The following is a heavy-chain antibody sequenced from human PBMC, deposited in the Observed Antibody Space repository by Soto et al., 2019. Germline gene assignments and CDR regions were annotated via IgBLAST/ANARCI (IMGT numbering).Heavy chain of an antibody. V-gene: IGHV3-33*07. Sequence: QAHLVESGGRVVQPGRSLRLSCAASGFNFSKFGMYWVRQAPGKGLEWEAVIWYDGSQKYYADSVKGRFTISRDNSNNTLYLQMSSLRAEDTAVYYCAKEVWGLYTFGRPLDNWGHGTLVTVSS. CDR1: GFNFSKFG. J-gene: IGHJ4*01. CDR2: IWYDGSQK. CDR3: AKEVWGLYTFGRPLDN. D-gene: IGHD3-16*01.